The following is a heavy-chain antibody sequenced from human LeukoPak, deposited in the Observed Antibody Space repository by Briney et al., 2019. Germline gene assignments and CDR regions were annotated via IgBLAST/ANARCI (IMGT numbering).Heavy chain of an antibody. CDR1: GFTFSSYW. J-gene: IGHJ6*02. CDR3: ARIQRYCSGGSCYSDYGMTS. V-gene: IGHV3-7*01. Sequence: GGSLRLSCAASGFTFSSYWMSWVRQAPGKGLEWVANIKQDGSEKYYVDSVKGRFTISRDNAKNSLYLQMNSLRAEDTAVYYCARIQRYCSGGSCYSDYGMTSGAKGPRSPSP. D-gene: IGHD2-15*01. CDR2: IKQDGSEK.